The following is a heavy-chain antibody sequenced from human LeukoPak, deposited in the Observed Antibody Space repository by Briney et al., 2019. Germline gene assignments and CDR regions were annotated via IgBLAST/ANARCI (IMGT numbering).Heavy chain of an antibody. Sequence: QPGGSLRLSCSASGFTFSSYAMHWVRQAPGKGLEYVSAISSNGGSTYYADSVEGRFTISRDNSKNTLYLQMSSLRAEDTAVYYCEIGIAVAAFDYWGQGTLVTVSS. CDR3: EIGIAVAAFDY. V-gene: IGHV3-64D*06. J-gene: IGHJ4*02. D-gene: IGHD6-19*01. CDR1: GFTFSSYA. CDR2: ISSNGGST.